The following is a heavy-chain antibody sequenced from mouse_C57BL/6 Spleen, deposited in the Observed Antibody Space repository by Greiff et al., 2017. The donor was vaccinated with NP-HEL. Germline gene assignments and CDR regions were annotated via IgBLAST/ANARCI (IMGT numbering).Heavy chain of an antibody. V-gene: IGHV1-55*01. CDR1: GYTFTSYW. CDR2: IYPGSGST. D-gene: IGHD1-1*01. J-gene: IGHJ2*01. CDR3: ARWGYYGSSFDY. Sequence: QVQLQQPGAELVKPGASVKMSCKASGYTFTSYWITWVKQRPGQGLEWIGDIYPGSGSTNYHEKFKSKATLTVDTSSRTAYMQLSSLTSEDSAVYYCARWGYYGSSFDYWGQGTTLTVSS.